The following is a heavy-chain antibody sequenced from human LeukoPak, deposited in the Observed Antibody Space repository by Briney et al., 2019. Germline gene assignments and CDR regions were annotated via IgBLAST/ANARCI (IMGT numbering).Heavy chain of an antibody. D-gene: IGHD3-10*01. CDR2: MSAYNGNT. J-gene: IGHJ4*02. CDR3: ARDGWLARVRGVAFDY. CDR1: GDTFTSYG. V-gene: IGHV1-18*01. Sequence: ASVKVSCKASGDTFTSYGISWVRQAPGQGLEWMGWMSAYNGNTNYAQKLQGRVTMTTDTSTSKAYMELRSLRSDDTAVYYCARDGWLARVRGVAFDYWGQGTLVTVSS.